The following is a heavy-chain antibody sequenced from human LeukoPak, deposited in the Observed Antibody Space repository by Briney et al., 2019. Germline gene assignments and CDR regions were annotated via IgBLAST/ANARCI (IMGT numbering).Heavy chain of an antibody. J-gene: IGHJ3*02. D-gene: IGHD3-10*02. V-gene: IGHV1-8*03. CDR1: GYTFTSYD. CDR2: MNPNSGDT. Sequence: GASVKVSCKASGYTFTSYDINWVRQATGQGLEWMGWMNPNSGDTNYAQKFQERVTITRDMSTSTAYMDLSSLGSEDTAVYYCAARPRNYVTFDIWGQGTMVTVSS. CDR3: AARPRNYVTFDI.